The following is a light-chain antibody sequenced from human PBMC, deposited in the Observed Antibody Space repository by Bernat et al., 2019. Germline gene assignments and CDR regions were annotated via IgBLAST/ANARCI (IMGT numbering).Light chain of an antibody. J-gene: IGLJ2*01. CDR3: AAWDDSLTRWR. Sequence: QSVLTQPPSASGTPGQRVPISCSGSSSNIGTNTVNWYQQLPGTAPKVLIYRDNQRPSGVPDRFSGSKSGTSASLAISGLQSEDEADYYCAAWDDSLTRWRFRGGTKLTVL. CDR2: RDN. V-gene: IGLV1-44*01. CDR1: SSNIGTNT.